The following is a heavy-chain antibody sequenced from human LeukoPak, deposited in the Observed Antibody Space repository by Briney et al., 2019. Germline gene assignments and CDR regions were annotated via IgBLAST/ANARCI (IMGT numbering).Heavy chain of an antibody. CDR2: MNPNSGNT. CDR1: GYTFTNYY. V-gene: IGHV1-8*02. Sequence: ASVQVSCKSSGYTFTNYYMHWVRPATGQGLEWMGWMNPNSGNTGYAQKFQGRVTMTRNTSISTAYMELSSLRSEDTAVYYWARASADAGFWSGYYPLYYYYGMDVWGQGTTVTVSS. D-gene: IGHD3-3*01. J-gene: IGHJ6*02. CDR3: ARASADAGFWSGYYPLYYYYGMDV.